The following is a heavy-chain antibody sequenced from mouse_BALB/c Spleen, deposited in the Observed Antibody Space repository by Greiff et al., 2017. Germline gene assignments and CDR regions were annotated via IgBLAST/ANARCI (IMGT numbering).Heavy chain of an antibody. CDR1: GYSITSGYY. CDR3: AREDYGYLYAMDY. J-gene: IGHJ4*01. CDR2: ISYDGSN. Sequence: EVHLVESGPGLVKPSQSLSLTCSVTGYSITSGYYWNWIRQFPGNKLEWMGYISYDGSNNYNPSLKNRISITRDTSKNQFFLKLNSVTTEDTATYYCAREDYGYLYAMDYWGQGTSVTVSS. D-gene: IGHD1-2*01. V-gene: IGHV3-6*02.